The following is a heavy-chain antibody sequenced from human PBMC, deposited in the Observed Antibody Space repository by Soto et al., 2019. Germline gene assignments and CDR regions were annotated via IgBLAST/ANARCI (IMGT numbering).Heavy chain of an antibody. V-gene: IGHV3-7*01. CDR2: IKTDASEK. CDR1: GFTLRSYW. CDR3: ARDSGYGSGNSVNHYLDC. D-gene: IGHD3-10*01. Sequence: PGGSLRLSCAASGFTLRSYWMSWVRQAPGKGLEWLATIKTDASEKKYVDSVKGRFTVFRDNAKNSLYLQMDSLRAEDTAVCYCARDSGYGSGNSVNHYLDCWGRGTLVTVSS. J-gene: IGHJ4*01.